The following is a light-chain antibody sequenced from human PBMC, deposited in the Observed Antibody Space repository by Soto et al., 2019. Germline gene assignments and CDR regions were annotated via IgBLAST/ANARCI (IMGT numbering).Light chain of an antibody. J-gene: IGLJ2*01. CDR2: EDS. CDR3: CAHADNYNVL. Sequence: QSALTQPRSVSGSPGQSVTISCTGTSRDVGHYNYVSWYQQYPGKAPKLIIYEDSKWPSGVPARFSGSRSGNTASLTISGLQADDEADYYCCAHADNYNVLFGGGTKVTVL. V-gene: IGLV2-11*01. CDR1: SRDVGHYNY.